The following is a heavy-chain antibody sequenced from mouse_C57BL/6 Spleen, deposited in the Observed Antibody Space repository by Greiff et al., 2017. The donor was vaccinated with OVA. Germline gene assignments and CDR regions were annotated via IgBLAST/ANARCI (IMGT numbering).Heavy chain of an antibody. CDR2: INPNYGAT. Sequence: EVQRVESGPELVKPGASVKISCKASGYSFTDYNMNWVKQSNGKSLEWIGVINPNYGATSYNQKFKGKATLTVDQSSSTAYMQLNSLTSEDSAVYYCARSGYYYGSRGGDYWGQGTTLTVSS. V-gene: IGHV1-39*01. D-gene: IGHD1-1*01. CDR1: GYSFTDYN. J-gene: IGHJ2*01. CDR3: ARSGYYYGSRGGDY.